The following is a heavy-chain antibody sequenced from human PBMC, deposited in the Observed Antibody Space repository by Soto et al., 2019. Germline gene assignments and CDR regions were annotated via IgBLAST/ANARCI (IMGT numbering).Heavy chain of an antibody. CDR1: GFSISSSA. CDR3: AKNEWSVDPLGGF. V-gene: IGHV3-23*01. Sequence: EVQFLESGGGLVQPGGSLRLSCAVSGFSISSSAFSWVRQTPGKGLEWVSASSGGGGPSHYADSVKGRFTISRDNSKNTLYLQMNSLRAEDTAVYYCAKNEWSVDPLGGFWGRGTLVSVSS. D-gene: IGHD3-3*01. CDR2: SSGGGGPS. J-gene: IGHJ1*01.